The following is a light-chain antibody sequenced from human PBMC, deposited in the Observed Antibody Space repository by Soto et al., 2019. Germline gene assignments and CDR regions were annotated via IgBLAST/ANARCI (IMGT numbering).Light chain of an antibody. CDR1: SGHSSYA. CDR2: LNSDGSH. J-gene: IGLJ2*01. V-gene: IGLV4-69*01. Sequence: QSVLTQSPSASASLGASVKLTCTLSSGHSSYAITWHQQQPEKGPRYLMMLNSDGSHNKGDGIPDRFSGSSSGAERYLTISSLQSEDEADYYCHTWGTGVHVAVGGGTKLTVL. CDR3: HTWGTGVHVA.